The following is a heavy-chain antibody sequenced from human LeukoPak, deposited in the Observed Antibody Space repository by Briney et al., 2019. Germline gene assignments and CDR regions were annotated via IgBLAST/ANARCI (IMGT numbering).Heavy chain of an antibody. Sequence: GGSLRLSCAASGFTFSSYGMHWVRQAPGKGLEWVAVIWYDGSNKYYADSVKGRFTISRDNSKNTLYLQMNSLRAEDTAVYYCARDIGGTTVTLFDYWGQGTLVTVSS. J-gene: IGHJ4*02. CDR3: ARDIGGTTVTLFDY. D-gene: IGHD4-17*01. CDR2: IWYDGSNK. CDR1: GFTFSSYG. V-gene: IGHV3-33*01.